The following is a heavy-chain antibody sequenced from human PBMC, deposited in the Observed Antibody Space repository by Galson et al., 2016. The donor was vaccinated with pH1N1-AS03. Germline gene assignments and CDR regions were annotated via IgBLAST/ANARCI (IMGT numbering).Heavy chain of an antibody. CDR2: IYPRDSDV. Sequence: SGAEVKKPGESLKISCKASGYRFTNYWIGWVRQMPGKGLEWMGMIYPRDSDVRYSPSFEGQVTISAEESINTAYMQWTSLKASDTAMYYCARHGEPSTLSGWFDPWGQGTLVIVSS. D-gene: IGHD1-14*01. V-gene: IGHV5-51*01. CDR3: ARHGEPSTLSGWFDP. CDR1: GYRFTNYW. J-gene: IGHJ5*02.